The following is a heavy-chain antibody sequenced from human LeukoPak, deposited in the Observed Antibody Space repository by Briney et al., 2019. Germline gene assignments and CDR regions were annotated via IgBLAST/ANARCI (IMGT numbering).Heavy chain of an antibody. J-gene: IGHJ1*01. CDR3: TRRGTYGNPFGGIDQH. V-gene: IGHV3-53*03. CDR2: IYSDGSR. Sequence: PGGSLRLSCAASGFTVSSNYVSWVRQAPGKGLEWLSIIYSDGSRYYADSVKGRFSISRDNPKNMLYLQMNSLRAEDTAVYYCTRRGTYGNPFGGIDQHWGQGTLVTVSS. D-gene: IGHD3-3*01. CDR1: GFTVSSNY.